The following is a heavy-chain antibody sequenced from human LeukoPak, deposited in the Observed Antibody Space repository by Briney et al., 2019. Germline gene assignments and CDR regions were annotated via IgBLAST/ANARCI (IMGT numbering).Heavy chain of an antibody. Sequence: GASVKVSCKASGYTFTGYYMHWVRQAPGQGLKWMGWINPNSGGTNYAQKFQGRVTMTRDTSISTAYMELSRLRSDDTAVYYCARVPLYQWWAQTPNEYYFDYWGQGTLVTVSS. CDR2: INPNSGGT. CDR3: ARVPLYQWWAQTPNEYYFDY. V-gene: IGHV1-2*02. D-gene: IGHD2-8*01. CDR1: GYTFTGYY. J-gene: IGHJ4*02.